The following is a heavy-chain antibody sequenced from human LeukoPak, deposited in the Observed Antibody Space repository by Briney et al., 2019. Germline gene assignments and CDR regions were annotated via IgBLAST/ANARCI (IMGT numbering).Heavy chain of an antibody. V-gene: IGHV3-11*01. Sequence: GGSLRLSCTGSGVTFEDYYLSWIRQAPGKGLEWISYVSSTGGDKFYADPVKGRFTISRDNARNSVYMEMNDLIAEDTAFYYCARGENGSFDRWGQGTLVIVSS. J-gene: IGHJ4*02. CDR1: GVTFEDYY. CDR3: ARGENGSFDR. CDR2: VSSTGGDK. D-gene: IGHD3-10*01.